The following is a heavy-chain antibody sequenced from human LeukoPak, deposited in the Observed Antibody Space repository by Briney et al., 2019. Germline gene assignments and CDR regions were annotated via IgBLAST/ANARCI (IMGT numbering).Heavy chain of an antibody. D-gene: IGHD6-13*01. CDR2: ISSSSYI. CDR3: AAPILRTSSYAFDI. CDR1: GFTFSAYN. Sequence: GGSLRLSCAASGFTFSAYNMNWVRQTPGKGLEWVSSISSSSYIYYADSVKGRFTISRDNAKNSLYLQMNSLRAEDTAVYYCAAPILRTSSYAFDIWGQGTMVTVSS. J-gene: IGHJ3*02. V-gene: IGHV3-69-1*01.